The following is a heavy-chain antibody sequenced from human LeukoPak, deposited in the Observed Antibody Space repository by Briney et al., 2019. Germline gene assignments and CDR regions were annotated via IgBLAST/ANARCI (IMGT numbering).Heavy chain of an antibody. D-gene: IGHD6-13*01. CDR1: GGSIGSYY. V-gene: IGHV4-59*01. CDR3: ASSPTFAGLYYFDY. CDR2: IYYSGST. Sequence: SETLSLTCTVSGGSIGSYYWSWIRQPPGKGLEWIGYIYYSGSTNYNPSLKSRVTISVDTSKNQFSLKLSSVTAADTAVYYCASSPTFAGLYYFDYWGQGTLVTVSS. J-gene: IGHJ4*02.